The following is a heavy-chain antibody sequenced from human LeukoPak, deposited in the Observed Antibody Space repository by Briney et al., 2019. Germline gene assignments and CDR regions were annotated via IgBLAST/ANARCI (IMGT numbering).Heavy chain of an antibody. Sequence: AGGSLRLSCAASGFTFSSYGMHWVRQAPGKGLEWVAVIWYDGSNKYYADSVKGRFTISRDNSKNTLYLQMNSLRAEDTAVYYCAKPWGIAAAGCFDYWGQGTLVTVSS. CDR1: GFTFSSYG. V-gene: IGHV3-33*06. CDR3: AKPWGIAAAGCFDY. J-gene: IGHJ4*02. D-gene: IGHD6-13*01. CDR2: IWYDGSNK.